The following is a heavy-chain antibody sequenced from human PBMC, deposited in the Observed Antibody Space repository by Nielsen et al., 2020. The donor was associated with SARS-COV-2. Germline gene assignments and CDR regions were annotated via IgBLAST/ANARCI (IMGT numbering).Heavy chain of an antibody. D-gene: IGHD6-19*01. Sequence: GESLKISCAASGFTFSSYAMSWVRQAPGKGLEWVSVIYSGGSSTYYADSVKGRFTISRDNSKNTLYLQMNSLRAEDTAVYYCAKEGRVAVAGIYYYYGMDVWGQGTTVTVSS. CDR3: AKEGRVAVAGIYYYYGMDV. CDR1: GFTFSSYA. V-gene: IGHV3-23*03. CDR2: IYSGGSST. J-gene: IGHJ6*02.